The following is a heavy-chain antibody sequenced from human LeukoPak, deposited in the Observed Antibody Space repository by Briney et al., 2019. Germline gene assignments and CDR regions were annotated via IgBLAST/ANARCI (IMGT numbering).Heavy chain of an antibody. CDR2: MHTTGSS. D-gene: IGHD6-19*01. CDR1: GGSIKNYY. CDR3: ARDGGSGWYDY. V-gene: IGHV4-4*07. J-gene: IGHJ4*02. Sequence: SETLSLTCTVSGGSIKNYYWSWIRQAAGKGLEWTGRMHTTGSSNYNPSLKSRVTMSVDTSKNQFSLKLSSVTAADTAVYYCARDGGSGWYDYWGQGILVTVSS.